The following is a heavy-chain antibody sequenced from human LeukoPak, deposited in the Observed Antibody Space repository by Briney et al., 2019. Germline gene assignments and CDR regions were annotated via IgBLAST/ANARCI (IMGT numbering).Heavy chain of an antibody. CDR3: ARGYCSGGSCSRGRYYYMDV. CDR2: IYTSGST. V-gene: IGHV4-61*02. CDR1: GGSISSGNYY. J-gene: IGHJ6*03. Sequence: SETLSLTCTVSGGSISSGNYYWTWIRQPAGKGLEWIGRIYTSGSTYYNPSLKSRVTISVDTSKNQFSLKLSSVTAADTAVYYCARGYCSGGSCSRGRYYYMDVWGKGTTVTVSS. D-gene: IGHD2-15*01.